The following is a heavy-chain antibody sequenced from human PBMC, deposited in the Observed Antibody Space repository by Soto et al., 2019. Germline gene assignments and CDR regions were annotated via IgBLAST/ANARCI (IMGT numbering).Heavy chain of an antibody. V-gene: IGHV3-30*18. D-gene: IGHD6-13*01. J-gene: IGHJ5*02. CDR2: ISYDGSNK. CDR3: AKDSEDMYSSSWPNWFDP. CDR1: GFTFSSYG. Sequence: QVQLVESGGGVVQPGRSLRLSCAASGFTFSSYGMHWVRQAPGKGLEWVAVISYDGSNKYYADSVKGRFTISRDNSKNTLYLQMNSLRADDTAVYYCAKDSEDMYSSSWPNWFDPWGQGTLVTVSS.